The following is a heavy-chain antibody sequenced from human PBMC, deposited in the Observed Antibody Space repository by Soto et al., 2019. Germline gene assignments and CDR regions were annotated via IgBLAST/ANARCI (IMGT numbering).Heavy chain of an antibody. D-gene: IGHD5-18*01. J-gene: IGHJ6*02. CDR1: GFTFSSYW. CDR2: INSDGSST. Sequence: GGSLRLSCAASGFTFSSYWMHWVRQAPGKGLVWVSRINSDGSSTSYADSVKGRFTISRDNAKNTLYLQMNSLRAEDTAVYYCARDRVPGGYSYVRLKYYYYGMDVWGQGTTVTVSS. V-gene: IGHV3-74*01. CDR3: ARDRVPGGYSYVRLKYYYYGMDV.